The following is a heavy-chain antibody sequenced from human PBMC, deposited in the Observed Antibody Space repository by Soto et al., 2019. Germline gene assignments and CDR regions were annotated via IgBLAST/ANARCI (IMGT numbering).Heavy chain of an antibody. D-gene: IGHD6-19*01. J-gene: IGHJ4*02. CDR1: GFPFGENA. CDR2: ISDSGATT. Sequence: PGGSLRLSCAASGFPFGENAMSWVRQAPGKVLEWVSGISDSGATTYYADSVRGRFTISRDNSKNTLYLQMKSLRAEDSASYYCAKEDTSSGSLDYWGQGALVTVSS. V-gene: IGHV3-23*01. CDR3: AKEDTSSGSLDY.